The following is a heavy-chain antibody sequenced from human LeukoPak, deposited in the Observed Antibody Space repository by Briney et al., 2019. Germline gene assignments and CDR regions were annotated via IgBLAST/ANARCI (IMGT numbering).Heavy chain of an antibody. CDR3: ARGYCSGGSCYSVENWFDP. CDR2: INPNSGGT. Sequence: SVKVSCKAAGYTFTGYYMFWVRQAPGQGLEWMGRINPNSGGTNYAQKFQGRVTMTRDTSISTAYMELSRLRSDDTAVYYCARGYCSGGSCYSVENWFDPWGQGTLVTVSS. V-gene: IGHV1-2*06. D-gene: IGHD2-15*01. CDR1: GYTFTGYY. J-gene: IGHJ5*02.